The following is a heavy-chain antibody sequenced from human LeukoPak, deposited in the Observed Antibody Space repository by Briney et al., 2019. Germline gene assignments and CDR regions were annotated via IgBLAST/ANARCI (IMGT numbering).Heavy chain of an antibody. J-gene: IGHJ4*02. CDR1: GFTLSDYG. V-gene: IGHV3-30*02. D-gene: IGHD1-26*01. CDR2: IRYDGTNK. CDR3: SNTVEIGGSYYHLVY. Sequence: PGGSLRLSCAASGFTLSDYGMQWVRPAPGKGLEWVAFIRYDGTNKYYADYVKGLFTISRDNSKTSLSLQMNSLRVEDTAVYYCSNTVEIGGSYYHLVYWGQGTRVTVSS.